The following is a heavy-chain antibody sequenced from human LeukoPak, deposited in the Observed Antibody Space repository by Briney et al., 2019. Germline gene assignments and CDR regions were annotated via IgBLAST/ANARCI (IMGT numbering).Heavy chain of an antibody. CDR1: GFTFSDYW. D-gene: IGHD3-22*01. J-gene: IGHJ4*02. Sequence: HPGGSLRLSCSASGFTFSDYWMNWVRQAPGKGLEWVANIQKDGSEKYYVDSVKGRFTISRDNAKNSLYLQMNSLRAEDTAVYYCVGYYLGYWGQGTLVTVSS. CDR2: IQKDGSEK. V-gene: IGHV3-7*01. CDR3: VGYYLGY.